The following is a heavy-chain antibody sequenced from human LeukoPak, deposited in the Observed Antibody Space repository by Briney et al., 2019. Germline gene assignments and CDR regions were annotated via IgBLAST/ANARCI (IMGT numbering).Heavy chain of an antibody. CDR3: ARQTGYSSSWYLTWFDP. V-gene: IGHV5-51*01. J-gene: IGHJ5*02. D-gene: IGHD6-13*01. CDR2: IYPRDSDT. Sequence: GESLEISFQGSGYSFTSYWIGWVRPMPGKGLGGEGIIYPRDSDTRYSPSFQGQVTISADKSSSTAYLQWSSLKASDTAMYYCARQTGYSSSWYLTWFDPWGQGTLVTAPS. CDR1: GYSFTSYW.